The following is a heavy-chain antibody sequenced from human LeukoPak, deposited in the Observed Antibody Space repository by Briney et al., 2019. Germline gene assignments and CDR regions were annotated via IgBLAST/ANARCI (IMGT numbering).Heavy chain of an antibody. CDR1: GFTSANSW. V-gene: IGHV3-7*01. J-gene: IGHJ4*02. CDR2: IKQDGSTK. Sequence: PGGSLRLSCAASGFTSANSWMAWVRQAPGKGLEWVANIKQDGSTKHYADSLKGRFTISRDNPKNSLFLQMNNLRADDTAIYYCTRDTIGSLDYWGQGILVTVAS. D-gene: IGHD1-26*01. CDR3: TRDTIGSLDY.